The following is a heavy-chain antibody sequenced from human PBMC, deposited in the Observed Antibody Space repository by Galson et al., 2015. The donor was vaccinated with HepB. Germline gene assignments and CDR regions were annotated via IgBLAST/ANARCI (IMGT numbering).Heavy chain of an antibody. CDR1: GYTFTSYD. CDR3: ARNPAYTGWFDP. J-gene: IGHJ5*02. CDR2: MNPKSGDT. V-gene: IGHV1-8*01. Sequence: SVKVSCKASGYTFTSYDINWVRQATGQGLEWVGWMNPKSGDTGYAQKFQGRVTMTRDTSISTAYMELSSLISEDTAVYYCARNPAYTGWFDPWGQGTLVTVS. D-gene: IGHD3-16*01.